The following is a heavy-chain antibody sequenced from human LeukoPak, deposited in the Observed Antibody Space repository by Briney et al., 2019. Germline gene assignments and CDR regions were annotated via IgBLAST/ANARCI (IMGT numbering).Heavy chain of an antibody. CDR1: GGTFSSYA. Sequence: SVKVSCKASGGTFSSYAISWVRQAPGQGLEWMGRIIPIFGTANYAQKFQGRVTITTDESTSTAYMELSSLRPEDTAVYYCARDGGIGGYSYGFDAFDIWGQGTMVTVSS. J-gene: IGHJ3*02. D-gene: IGHD5-18*01. V-gene: IGHV1-69*05. CDR3: ARDGGIGGYSYGFDAFDI. CDR2: IIPIFGTA.